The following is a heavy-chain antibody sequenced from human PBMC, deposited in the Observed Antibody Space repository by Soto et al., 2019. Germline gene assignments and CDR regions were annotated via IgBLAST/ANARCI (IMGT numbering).Heavy chain of an antibody. J-gene: IGHJ6*02. CDR1: GGTFSSYA. D-gene: IGHD2-21*02. CDR2: IIPIFGTA. Sequence: ASVKVSCKASGGTFSSYAISWVRQAPGQGLEWMGGIIPIFGTANYAQKFQGRVTITADESTSTAYMELSSLRSEDTAVYYCASGERCGGDCYSELYYYYYGMDVWGQGTTVTVSS. V-gene: IGHV1-69*13. CDR3: ASGERCGGDCYSELYYYYYGMDV.